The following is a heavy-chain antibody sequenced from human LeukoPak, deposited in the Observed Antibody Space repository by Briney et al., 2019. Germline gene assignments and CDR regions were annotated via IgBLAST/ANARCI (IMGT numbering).Heavy chain of an antibody. CDR2: ISSSGSTI. J-gene: IGHJ3*02. V-gene: IGHV3-11*04. CDR3: ARDCSYGIGGDCYSGAFDI. Sequence: PGGSLRLSCAVSGFTFSDYYMSWIRQAPGKGLEWVSYISSSGSTIYYADSVKGRFTISRDNAKNSLYLQMNSLRAEDTAMYYCARDCSYGIGGDCYSGAFDIWGQGTMVTVSS. CDR1: GFTFSDYY. D-gene: IGHD2-21*02.